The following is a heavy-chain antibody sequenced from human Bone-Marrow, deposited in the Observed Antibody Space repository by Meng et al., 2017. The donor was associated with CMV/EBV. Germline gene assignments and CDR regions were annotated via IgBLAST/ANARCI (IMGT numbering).Heavy chain of an antibody. CDR2: IFYNGSA. CDR1: GGSISSGDYY. J-gene: IGHJ4*02. CDR3: ASSLGHPLAARPFYFDF. Sequence: SQTLSLTCTVSGGSISSGDYYWSWIRQPPGKGLEWIGYIFYNGSANYNPSLKSRVTISVHTSKNQFSLRLSSVTAADTAVYFCASSLGHPLAARPFYFDFWAQGTLVTVSS. D-gene: IGHD6-6*01. V-gene: IGHV4-61*08.